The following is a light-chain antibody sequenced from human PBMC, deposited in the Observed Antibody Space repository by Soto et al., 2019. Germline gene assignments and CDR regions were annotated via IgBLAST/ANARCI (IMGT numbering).Light chain of an antibody. Sequence: EIVMTQSPATLSVSPGERATLSCRASQSVGINLAWYQQKPGQAPRLLIYDTSNRATGIPARFSGSGSGTDFTLTISSLEPEDFAVYYCQQRSIWPPSWTFGQGTKVDIK. J-gene: IGKJ1*01. V-gene: IGKV3-11*01. CDR2: DTS. CDR1: QSVGIN. CDR3: QQRSIWPPSWT.